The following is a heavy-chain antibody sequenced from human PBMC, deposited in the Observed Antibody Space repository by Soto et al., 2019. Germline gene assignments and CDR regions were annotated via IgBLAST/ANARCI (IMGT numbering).Heavy chain of an antibody. CDR2: IYPGDSDT. V-gene: IGHV5-51*01. J-gene: IGHJ1*01. Sequence: GQSLKISCKGSGYSFTSYWIAWVRQMPGKGLEWMGVIYPGDSDTRYSPSFQGQVTISADKTISTSYLQWSSLKTSYTAIYYCASKISWVQHWGQGTLVTVSS. D-gene: IGHD1-26*01. CDR1: GYSFTSYW. CDR3: ASKISWVQH.